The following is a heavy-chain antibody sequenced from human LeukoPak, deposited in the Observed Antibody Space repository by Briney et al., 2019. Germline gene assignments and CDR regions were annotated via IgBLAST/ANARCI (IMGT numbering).Heavy chain of an antibody. Sequence: SVKVSCKASGYTFTSYDINWVRQATGQGLEWMGRIIPILGIANYAQKFQGRVTITADKSTSTAYMELSSLRSEDTAVYYCARLTYCGGDCYRPHDYWGQGTLVTVSS. CDR1: GYTFTSYD. V-gene: IGHV1-69*04. CDR3: ARLTYCGGDCYRPHDY. D-gene: IGHD2-21*02. CDR2: IIPILGIA. J-gene: IGHJ4*02.